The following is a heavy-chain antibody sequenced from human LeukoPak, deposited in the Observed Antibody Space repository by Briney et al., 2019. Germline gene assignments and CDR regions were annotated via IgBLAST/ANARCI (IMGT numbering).Heavy chain of an antibody. V-gene: IGHV3-23*01. CDR1: GFTFSSYA. CDR3: AKSGYDFWSGYYGY. CDR2: ISGSGGST. J-gene: IGHJ4*02. D-gene: IGHD3-3*01. Sequence: GGSLRLSCGASGFTFSSYAMSWVRQAPGKGLEWVSAISGSGGSTYYADSVKGRFTISRDNSKNTLYLQMNSLRAEDTAVYYCAKSGYDFWSGYYGYWGQGTLVTVSS.